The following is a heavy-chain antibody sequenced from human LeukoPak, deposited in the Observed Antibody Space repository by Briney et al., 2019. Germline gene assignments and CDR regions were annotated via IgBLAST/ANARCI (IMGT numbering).Heavy chain of an antibody. D-gene: IGHD6-19*01. Sequence: SETLSLTCAVSGYSISSGYYWGWVRQPPGKGLEWIGSIYHSGITYYNPSLKSRVAMSVDTSKKQFSLKLSFVTAADTAVYFCARAPMQFWAFDYWGQGTLVTVSS. CDR3: ARAPMQFWAFDY. J-gene: IGHJ4*02. CDR2: IYHSGIT. V-gene: IGHV4-38-2*01. CDR1: GYSISSGYY.